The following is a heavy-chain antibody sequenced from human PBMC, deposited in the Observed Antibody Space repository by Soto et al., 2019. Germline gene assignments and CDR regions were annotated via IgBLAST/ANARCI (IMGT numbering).Heavy chain of an antibody. J-gene: IGHJ6*02. CDR1: GFTVSTSY. CDR3: ARPREYCSGGSCYPNGMDV. D-gene: IGHD2-15*01. V-gene: IGHV3-53*02. Sequence: EVQLVETGGGLIQHGGSLRLSCAASGFTVSTSYMSWVRQAPGKGLEWVSAIYYGGNTYYADSVKGRFTISRDNSENTLYLQMNSLRAEDTAVYYCARPREYCSGGSCYPNGMDVWGQGTTVTVSS. CDR2: IYYGGNT.